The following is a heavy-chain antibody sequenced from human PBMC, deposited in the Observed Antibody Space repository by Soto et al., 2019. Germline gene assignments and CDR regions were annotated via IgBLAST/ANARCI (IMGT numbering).Heavy chain of an antibody. J-gene: IGHJ3*02. CDR1: GYSFTSYW. CDR2: IDPSDSYT. D-gene: IGHD2-2*01. V-gene: IGHV5-10-1*01. Sequence: GESLKISCKGSGYSFTSYWIGWVRQMPGKGLEWMGRIDPSDSYTNYSPSFQGHVTISADKSISTAYLQWSSLKASDTAMYYCASQTNCSSTSCYDAFDIWGQGTMVTVSS. CDR3: ASQTNCSSTSCYDAFDI.